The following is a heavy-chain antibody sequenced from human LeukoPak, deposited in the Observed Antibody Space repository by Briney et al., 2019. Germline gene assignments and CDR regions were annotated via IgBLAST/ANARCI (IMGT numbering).Heavy chain of an antibody. Sequence: SETLSLTCTVSGGSISSYYWSWIRQPPGKGLEWIGYIYYSGSTNYNPSLKSRVTISVDTSKNQFSLKLSSVTAADTAVYYCARIPLVRGVEDYFNYWGQGTLVTVSS. CDR3: ARIPLVRGVEDYFNY. D-gene: IGHD3-10*01. CDR1: GGSISSYY. J-gene: IGHJ4*02. CDR2: IYYSGST. V-gene: IGHV4-59*01.